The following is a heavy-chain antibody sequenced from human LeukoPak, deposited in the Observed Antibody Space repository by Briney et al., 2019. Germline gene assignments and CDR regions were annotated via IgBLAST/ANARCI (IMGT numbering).Heavy chain of an antibody. CDR2: IYTSGST. Sequence: SQTLSLTCSVSGDSIRSGTYYWSWIRQPAGKGLEWIGRIYTSGSTSYNPSLKSRVTISVDTYKNQFSLKLTSVTAADTAVYYCARGGGATRIDYWGQGTLVTVSS. D-gene: IGHD5-12*01. CDR3: ARGGGATRIDY. CDR1: GDSIRSGTYY. V-gene: IGHV4-61*02. J-gene: IGHJ4*02.